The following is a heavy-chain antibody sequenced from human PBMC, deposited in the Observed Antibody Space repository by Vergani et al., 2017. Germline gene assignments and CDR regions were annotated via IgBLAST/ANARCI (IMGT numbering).Heavy chain of an antibody. CDR3: ARLVVTGWYFDL. V-gene: IGHV3-21*01. Sequence: EVQLVESGGGLVKPGGSLRLSCAASGFTFSSYSMNWVRQAPGKGLVWVSSISSSSSYIYYADSVKGRFTISRDNAKNSLYLQMNSLRAEDTAVYYCARLVVTGWYFDLWGRGTLVTVSS. CDR2: ISSSSSYI. J-gene: IGHJ2*01. D-gene: IGHD2-2*01. CDR1: GFTFSSYS.